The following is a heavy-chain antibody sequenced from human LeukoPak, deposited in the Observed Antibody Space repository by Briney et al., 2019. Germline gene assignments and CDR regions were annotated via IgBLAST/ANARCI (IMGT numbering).Heavy chain of an antibody. Sequence: GGSLRLSCAASGFTFSSYWMSWVRQAPGKGLEWVANIKQDGSEKYYVDSVKGRFTISRDNAKNSLYLQMNSLRAEDTAVYYCAKGDRPNYYDGSGYYSARYYFDYWGQGTLVTVSS. D-gene: IGHD3-22*01. CDR1: GFTFSSYW. CDR2: IKQDGSEK. J-gene: IGHJ4*02. V-gene: IGHV3-7*03. CDR3: AKGDRPNYYDGSGYYSARYYFDY.